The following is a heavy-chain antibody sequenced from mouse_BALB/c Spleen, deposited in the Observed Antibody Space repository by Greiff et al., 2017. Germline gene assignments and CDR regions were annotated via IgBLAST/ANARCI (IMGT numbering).Heavy chain of an antibody. V-gene: IGHV1S135*01. Sequence: VQLQQSGPELMKPGASVKISCKASGYSFTSYYMHWVKQSHGKSLEWIGYIDPFNGGTSYNQKFKGKATLTVDKSSSTAYMHLSSLTSEDSAVYYCARSLPSGFAYWGQGTLVTVSA. CDR1: GYSFTSYY. J-gene: IGHJ3*01. CDR3: ARSLPSGFAY. CDR2: IDPFNGGT.